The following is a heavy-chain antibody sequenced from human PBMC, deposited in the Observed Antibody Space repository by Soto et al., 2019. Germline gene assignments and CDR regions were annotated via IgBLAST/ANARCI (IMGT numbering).Heavy chain of an antibody. Sequence: QVQLQQWGAGLLKPSETLSLTCAVYGGSFSGYYWSWIRQPPGKGLEWIGEINHSGSTNYNPSLKSRVTISVDTSKNQFSLKLSSVTAADTAVYYCARGYQLPKGFDPWGQGTLVTVSS. J-gene: IGHJ5*02. V-gene: IGHV4-34*01. CDR3: ARGYQLPKGFDP. D-gene: IGHD2-2*01. CDR2: INHSGST. CDR1: GGSFSGYY.